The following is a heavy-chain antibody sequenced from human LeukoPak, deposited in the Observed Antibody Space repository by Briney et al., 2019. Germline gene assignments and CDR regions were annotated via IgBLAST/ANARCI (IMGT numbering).Heavy chain of an antibody. CDR2: ISYDGSNK. Sequence: PGRSLRLSCAASGFTFSSYGMHWVRQAPGKGLEWVADISYDGSNKYYADSVKGRFTISRDNSKNTLYLQMNSLRAEDTAVYYCAKGRFEYSSSPTYYYYGMDVWGQGTTVTVSS. CDR3: AKGRFEYSSSPTYYYYGMDV. D-gene: IGHD6-6*01. CDR1: GFTFSSYG. V-gene: IGHV3-30*18. J-gene: IGHJ6*02.